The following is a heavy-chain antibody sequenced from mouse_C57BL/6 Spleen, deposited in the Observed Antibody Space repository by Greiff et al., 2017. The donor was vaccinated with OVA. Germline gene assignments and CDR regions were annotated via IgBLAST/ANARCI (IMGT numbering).Heavy chain of an antibody. Sequence: EVKLMESGGGLVKPGGSLKLSCAASGFTFSDYGMHWVRQAPEKGLEWVAYIRSGSSTIYYADTVKGRFTISRDNYKNTLFLQMTSLRSEDTAMYYCARHGYGFSMDYWGQGTSVTVSS. J-gene: IGHJ4*01. CDR2: IRSGSSTI. V-gene: IGHV5-17*01. D-gene: IGHD2-2*01. CDR3: ARHGYGFSMDY. CDR1: GFTFSDYG.